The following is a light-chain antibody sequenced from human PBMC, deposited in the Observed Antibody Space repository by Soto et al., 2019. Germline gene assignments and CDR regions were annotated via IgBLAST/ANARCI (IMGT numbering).Light chain of an antibody. Sequence: DIQMTQSPSSLSASVGDSVTITCRASQSISSYLNWYQQKPGKAPKLLIYAASSLQSGVPSRFSGSGSGTDFTLIISSLQPEDFATYYCQQSYSTPITFGQGTRLEIK. J-gene: IGKJ5*01. CDR3: QQSYSTPIT. CDR2: AAS. CDR1: QSISSY. V-gene: IGKV1-39*01.